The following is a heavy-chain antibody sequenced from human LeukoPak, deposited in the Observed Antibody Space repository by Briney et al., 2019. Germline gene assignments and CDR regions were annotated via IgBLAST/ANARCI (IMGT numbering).Heavy chain of an antibody. J-gene: IGHJ4*02. CDR2: IKWDGGRT. CDR3: ARHLSGVTGYTYGRGIDY. CDR1: GFTFDDHG. Sequence: GGSLRLSCAASGFTFDDHGMSWVRQAPGKGLEWVSGIKWDGGRTGYADSVKGRFAISRDNAKNSVYLQMNSLRAEDTAVYYCARHLSGVTGYTYGRGIDYWGQGTLVTASS. V-gene: IGHV3-20*04. D-gene: IGHD5-18*01.